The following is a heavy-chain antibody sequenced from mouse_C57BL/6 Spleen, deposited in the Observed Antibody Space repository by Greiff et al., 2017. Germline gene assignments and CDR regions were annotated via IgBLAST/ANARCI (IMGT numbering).Heavy chain of an antibody. V-gene: IGHV1-63*01. CDR3: ARYYYGSSPAWFAY. J-gene: IGHJ3*01. D-gene: IGHD1-1*01. Sequence: QVQLQQSGAELVRPGTSVKMSCKASGYNFTDYWIGWAKQRPGHGLEWIGDIYPGGGYTNYNEKFKGKATLTADKSSSTAYMQFRSLTSEDSAIYYCARYYYGSSPAWFAYWGQGTLVTVSA. CDR1: GYNFTDYW. CDR2: IYPGGGYT.